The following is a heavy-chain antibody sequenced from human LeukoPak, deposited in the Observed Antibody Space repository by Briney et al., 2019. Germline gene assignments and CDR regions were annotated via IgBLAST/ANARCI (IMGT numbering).Heavy chain of an antibody. Sequence: GGSLRLSCAASGFTFSGSAMSWVRQAPGKGLEWVSGISIGGDYTYYADSVKGRFTISRDNSKNTLSLQMSNLRAEDAAIYYCAKLHSATITADFDHWGQGTLVTVSS. CDR2: ISIGGDYT. CDR1: GFTFSGSA. D-gene: IGHD1-14*01. J-gene: IGHJ4*02. CDR3: AKLHSATITADFDH. V-gene: IGHV3-23*01.